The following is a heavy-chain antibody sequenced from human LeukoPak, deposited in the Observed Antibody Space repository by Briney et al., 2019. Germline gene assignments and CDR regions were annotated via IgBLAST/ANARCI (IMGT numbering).Heavy chain of an antibody. V-gene: IGHV3-21*01. Sequence: GGYLRLSCAASGFTFSSYSMNWVRQAPGRGLEWVSSISSSSSYIYYADSVKGRFTISRDNAKNSLYLQMNSLRAEDTAVYYCARDPEWASVVVPAAIDYWRRGTLVTVSS. D-gene: IGHD2-2*01. CDR1: GFTFSSYS. CDR3: ARDPEWASVVVPAAIDY. CDR2: ISSSSSYI. J-gene: IGHJ4*02.